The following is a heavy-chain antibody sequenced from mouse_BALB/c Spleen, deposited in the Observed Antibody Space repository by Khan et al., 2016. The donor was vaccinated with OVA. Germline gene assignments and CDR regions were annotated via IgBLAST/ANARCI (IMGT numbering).Heavy chain of an antibody. V-gene: IGHV1-4*01. CDR3: VREGAKERSDGWFAY. Sequence: QVQLKQSGAELARPGASVKMSCKASGYTFTTYTIHWVKQRPGQGLEWIGYIIPSNDYTNYNQKFKDRVTLTADKSSSTAYMQLSSLTYEDSADYDCVREGAKERSDGWFAYWGQGTLVTVSA. CDR1: GYTFTTYT. CDR2: IIPSNDYT. J-gene: IGHJ3*01.